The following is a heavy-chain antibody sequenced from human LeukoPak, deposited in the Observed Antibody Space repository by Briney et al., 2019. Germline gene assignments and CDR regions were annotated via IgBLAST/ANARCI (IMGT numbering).Heavy chain of an antibody. CDR3: ARVLGGYCSGTPCAFDI. D-gene: IGHD2-2*01. Sequence: PGGSLRLSCAASGFTFSSYSMIWVRQASGKGLEWVSSISSTSTYIYYADSVKGRFTISRDNAKNSLNLQMNSLRAEDTAVYYCARVLGGYCSGTPCAFDIWGQGTMVTVSS. V-gene: IGHV3-21*01. CDR1: GFTFSSYS. J-gene: IGHJ3*02. CDR2: ISSTSTYI.